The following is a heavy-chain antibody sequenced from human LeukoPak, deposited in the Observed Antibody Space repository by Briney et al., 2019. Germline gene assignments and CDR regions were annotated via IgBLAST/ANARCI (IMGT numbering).Heavy chain of an antibody. Sequence: PGGSLRLSCAASGFTFSSYSMNWVRQAPGKGLEWVSSISSSSSYIYYADSVKGRFTISRDNAKNSLYLQMNSLRAEDTAVYYCARALSASGYDFHAFDIWGQGTMVTVSS. V-gene: IGHV3-21*01. CDR1: GFTFSSYS. CDR2: ISSSSSYI. J-gene: IGHJ3*02. D-gene: IGHD5-12*01. CDR3: ARALSASGYDFHAFDI.